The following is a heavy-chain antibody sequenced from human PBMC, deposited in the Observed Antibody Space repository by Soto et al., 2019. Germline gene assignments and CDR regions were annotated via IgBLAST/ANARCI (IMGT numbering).Heavy chain of an antibody. Sequence: PSETLSLTCTVSGGSISSSSYYWGWIRQPPGKGLEWIGSIYYSGSTYYNPSLKSRVTISVDTSKNQFSLKLSSVTAADTAVYYCARHDVAVTTHKAVDWFDPWGQGTLVTVSS. CDR2: IYYSGST. CDR3: ARHDVAVTTHKAVDWFDP. V-gene: IGHV4-39*01. J-gene: IGHJ5*02. CDR1: GGSISSSSYY. D-gene: IGHD4-4*01.